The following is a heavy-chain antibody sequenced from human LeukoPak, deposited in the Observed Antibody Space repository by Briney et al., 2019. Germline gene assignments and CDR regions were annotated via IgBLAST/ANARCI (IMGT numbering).Heavy chain of an antibody. D-gene: IGHD6-19*01. V-gene: IGHV4-34*01. CDR2: INHSVST. CDR1: GGSFSGYY. CDR3: ARGASIAVAGTFPKDYYYYGMDV. Sequence: KTSETLSPTCAVSGGSFSGYYWSWIRQPPGKGLEWIGEINHSVSTNYNPSLKSRVTISVDTSKNQFSLKLSSVTAADTAVYYCARGASIAVAGTFPKDYYYYGMDVWGQGTTVTVSS. J-gene: IGHJ6*02.